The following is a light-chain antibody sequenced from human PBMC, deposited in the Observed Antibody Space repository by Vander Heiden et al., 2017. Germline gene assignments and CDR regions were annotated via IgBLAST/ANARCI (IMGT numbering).Light chain of an antibody. Sequence: EIVMTQSPATLSVSPGGRATLSCRASQSVSSNLAWYQQRPGQAPRYLIYSASTRATGIPARLSGSGSGTEFTLTISSLQSEDFAVYYCQQYHNWPRTFGQGTKVEIK. CDR1: QSVSSN. CDR2: SAS. V-gene: IGKV3-15*01. CDR3: QQYHNWPRT. J-gene: IGKJ1*01.